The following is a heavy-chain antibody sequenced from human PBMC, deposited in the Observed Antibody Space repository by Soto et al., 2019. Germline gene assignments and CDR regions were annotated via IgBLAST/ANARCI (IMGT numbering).Heavy chain of an antibody. CDR3: ARGSLITIFGVVIGYRYGMDV. Sequence: PSATRGLTGTVSGGSISSYYWSWIRQPPGEGLEWIGEINHSGSTNYNPSLKSRVTISVDTSKNQFSLKLSSVTAADTAVYYCARGSLITIFGVVIGYRYGMDVWGQGTTVTVSS. CDR2: INHSGST. CDR1: GGSISSYY. J-gene: IGHJ6*02. D-gene: IGHD3-3*01. V-gene: IGHV4-34*01.